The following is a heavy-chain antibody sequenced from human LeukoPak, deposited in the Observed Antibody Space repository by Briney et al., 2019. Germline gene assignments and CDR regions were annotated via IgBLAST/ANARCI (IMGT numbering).Heavy chain of an antibody. CDR2: INHSGST. V-gene: IGHV4-34*01. D-gene: IGHD3-22*01. CDR3: ARRVSGYYYVVGHWSPRFDY. Sequence: SETLSLTCAVYGGSFSGYYWSWIRQPPGKGLEWIGEINHSGSTNYNPSLKSRVTISVDTSKNQFSLKLSSVTAADTAVYYCARRVSGYYYVVGHWSPRFDYWGQGTLVTVSS. J-gene: IGHJ4*02. CDR1: GGSFSGYY.